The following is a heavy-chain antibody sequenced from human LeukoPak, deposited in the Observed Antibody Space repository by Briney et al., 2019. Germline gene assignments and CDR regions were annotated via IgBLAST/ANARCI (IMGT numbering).Heavy chain of an antibody. CDR1: GFTFSSYW. CDR2: IKQDVSEK. CDR3: ARRSTSPYYYGMDV. D-gene: IGHD2-2*01. J-gene: IGHJ6*02. V-gene: IGHV3-7*01. Sequence: GGSLRLSCAASGFTFSSYWMSWVRQAPGKGLEWVANIKQDVSEKYYVDSVKGRFTISRDNAKNSLYLQMNSLRAEDTAVYYCARRSTSPYYYGMDVWGQGTTVTVSS.